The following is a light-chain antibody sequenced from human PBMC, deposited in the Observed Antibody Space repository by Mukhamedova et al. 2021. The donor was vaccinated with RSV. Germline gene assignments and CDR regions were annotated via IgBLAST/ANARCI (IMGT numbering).Light chain of an antibody. J-gene: IGLJ2*01. CDR3: SSYAGSNNYVV. CDR2: EVS. CDR1: SDVGGYNY. V-gene: IGLV2-8*01. Sequence: SDVGGYNYVSWYQHHPGKVPKLIIYEVSRRPSGVPDRFSGSKSDNTASLTVSGLQAEDEADYYCSSYAGSNNYVVFGGGTKLTVL.